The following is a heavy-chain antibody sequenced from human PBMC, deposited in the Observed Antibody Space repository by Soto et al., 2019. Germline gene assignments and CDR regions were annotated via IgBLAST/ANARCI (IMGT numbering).Heavy chain of an antibody. Sequence: PSETLSLTCTVSGGSISSSSYYWGWIRQPPGKGLEWIGSIYYSGSTYYNPSLKSRVTISVDTSKNQFSLKLSSVTAADTAVYYCARPVGGYCSSTSCPWHYWGQGTLVTVSS. J-gene: IGHJ4*02. D-gene: IGHD2-2*01. CDR3: ARPVGGYCSSTSCPWHY. V-gene: IGHV4-39*01. CDR2: IYYSGST. CDR1: GGSISSSSYY.